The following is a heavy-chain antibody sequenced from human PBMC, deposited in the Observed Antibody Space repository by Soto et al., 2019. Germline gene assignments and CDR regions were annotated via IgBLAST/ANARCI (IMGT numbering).Heavy chain of an antibody. J-gene: IGHJ4*02. CDR1: GYTFTSYA. D-gene: IGHD2-15*01. CDR2: INAGNGNT. CDR3: ARAPPPYCRGGRCIFDY. V-gene: IGHV1-3*01. Sequence: ASVKVSCKASGYTFTSYAMHWVRQAPGQRLEWMGWINAGNGNTKYSQKFQGRVTITRDTSASTAYMELSSLRSEDTAVYYCARAPPPYCRGGRCIFDYWGQGTLVTVSS.